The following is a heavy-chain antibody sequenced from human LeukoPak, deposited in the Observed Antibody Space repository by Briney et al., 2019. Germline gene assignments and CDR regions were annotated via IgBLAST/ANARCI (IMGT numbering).Heavy chain of an antibody. J-gene: IGHJ3*02. CDR3: ARSPYFDAFDI. V-gene: IGHV3-74*01. CDR2: INSDGSST. CDR1: GFTFSSYA. Sequence: GGSLRLSCAASGFTFSSYAMSWVRQAPGKGLVWVSRINSDGSSTSYADSVKGRFTISRDNAKNTLYLQMNSLRAEDTAVYYCARSPYFDAFDIWGQGTMVTVSS. D-gene: IGHD2/OR15-2a*01.